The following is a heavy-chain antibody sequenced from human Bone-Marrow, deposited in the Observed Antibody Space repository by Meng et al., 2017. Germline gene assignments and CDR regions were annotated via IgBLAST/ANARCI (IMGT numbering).Heavy chain of an antibody. V-gene: IGHV4-38-2*01. CDR2: IYHSGST. CDR3: ARAPYDFWSGYYTRVSTFDY. D-gene: IGHD3-3*01. J-gene: IGHJ4*02. CDR1: GYSISSGYY. Sequence: SETLSLTCAVSGYSISSGYYWGWIRQPPGKGLEWIGSIYHSGSTYYNPSLESRVTISVDTSKNQFSLKLSSVTAADTAVYYCARAPYDFWSGYYTRVSTFDYWGQGTLVTVSS.